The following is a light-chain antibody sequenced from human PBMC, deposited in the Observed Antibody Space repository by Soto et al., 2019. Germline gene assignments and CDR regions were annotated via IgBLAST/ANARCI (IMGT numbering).Light chain of an antibody. Sequence: SYELTQPPSVSVAPGQTARITCGGNNIGSKSVHWYQQKPGQAPVLVVYDDSARPSGIPERFSGSNSGNTATLTISRVEAGDEADYYCQVWDSSSDLNWVFGGGTKVTVL. CDR2: DDS. CDR3: QVWDSSSDLNWV. V-gene: IGLV3-21*02. J-gene: IGLJ3*02. CDR1: NIGSKS.